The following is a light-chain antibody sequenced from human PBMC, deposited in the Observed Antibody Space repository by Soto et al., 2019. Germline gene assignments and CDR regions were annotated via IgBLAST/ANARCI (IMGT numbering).Light chain of an antibody. V-gene: IGKV3-20*01. Sequence: EIVLTQSPGTLSLSPGERATLSCRASPSVTNFLAWYQQKPGQAPRLLIYGAFNRATGIPARFSGSGSGTDFTLSISRLEPEDFAVYYCQQYGVSPTLGGGTKVDIK. J-gene: IGKJ4*01. CDR2: GAF. CDR3: QQYGVSPT. CDR1: PSVTNF.